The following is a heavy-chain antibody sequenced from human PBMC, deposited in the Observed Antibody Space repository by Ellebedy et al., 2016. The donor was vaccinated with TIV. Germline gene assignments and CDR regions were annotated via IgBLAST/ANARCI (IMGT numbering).Heavy chain of an antibody. CDR2: INPNTGGT. Sequence: ASVKVSCKASGYSFIGYYLHWVRQAPGQGFEWMGWINPNTGGTDYAQKFQDRVTMTRDPSLTTAYMELSSLRPDDGAVYFCARDPGYCKSTSCYNLDFFDFWGQGTLVTVSS. J-gene: IGHJ4*02. CDR1: GYSFIGYY. CDR3: ARDPGYCKSTSCYNLDFFDF. D-gene: IGHD2-2*02. V-gene: IGHV1-2*02.